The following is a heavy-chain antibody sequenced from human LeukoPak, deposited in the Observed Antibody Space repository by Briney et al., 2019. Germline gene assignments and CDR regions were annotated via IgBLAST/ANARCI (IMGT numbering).Heavy chain of an antibody. V-gene: IGHV3-9*01. CDR1: GFTFNDYA. CDR3: AKDFRRQQWLILDY. J-gene: IGHJ4*02. D-gene: IGHD6-19*01. CDR2: ISWNSGSI. Sequence: GGSLRLSCAASGFTFNDYAMHWVRQAPGKGLEWVSGISWNSGSIGYADSVKGRFTISRDNAKNSLYLQMNSLRAEDTALYYCAKDFRRQQWLILDYWGQGTLVTASS.